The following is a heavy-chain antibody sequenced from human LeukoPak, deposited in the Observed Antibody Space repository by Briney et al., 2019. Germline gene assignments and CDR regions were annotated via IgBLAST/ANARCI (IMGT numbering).Heavy chain of an antibody. V-gene: IGHV3-11*01. J-gene: IGHJ3*02. CDR1: GFTFSDYY. Sequence: GGSLRLSCAASGFTFSDYYMSWIRQAPGKGLEWVSYISSSGGTIYYADSVKGRFTISRGNAKNSLYLQMNSLRAEDTAVYYCARCIAATPYAFDIWGQGTMVTVSS. CDR3: ARCIAATPYAFDI. D-gene: IGHD6-13*01. CDR2: ISSSGGTI.